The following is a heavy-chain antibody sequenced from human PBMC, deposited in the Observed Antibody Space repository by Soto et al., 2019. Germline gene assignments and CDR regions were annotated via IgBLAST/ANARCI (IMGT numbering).Heavy chain of an antibody. CDR3: ARPKLRYVLVDAFDI. Sequence: QITLKESGPTLVKPTQTLTLTCTFSGFSLSTSGVGVGWIRQPPGKALEWLALIYWDDDKRYSPSLKSRLTITKDTSKNQVVLTMTNMDPVDTATYYCARPKLRYVLVDAFDIWGQGTMVTVSS. J-gene: IGHJ3*02. V-gene: IGHV2-5*02. D-gene: IGHD3-9*01. CDR2: IYWDDDK. CDR1: GFSLSTSGVG.